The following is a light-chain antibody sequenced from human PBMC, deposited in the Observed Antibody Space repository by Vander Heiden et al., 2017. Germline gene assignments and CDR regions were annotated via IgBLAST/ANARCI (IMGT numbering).Light chain of an antibody. CDR1: SPNIGSNI. Sequence: QSVLTQPPSASGTPRQSVTISCSGSSPNIGSNIVNWYQQLPRTAPKLLIYNNNQRPSGVPDRFSGSKSGTSASLAISGLQSEDESNYYCAAWDDSLNGYVFGTGTQVTVL. V-gene: IGLV1-44*01. CDR3: AAWDDSLNGYV. J-gene: IGLJ1*01. CDR2: NNN.